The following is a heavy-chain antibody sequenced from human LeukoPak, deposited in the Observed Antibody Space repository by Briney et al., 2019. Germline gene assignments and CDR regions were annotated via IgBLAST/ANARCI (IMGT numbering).Heavy chain of an antibody. CDR3: ARWPYSSSYYFDY. CDR1: GFTFSSYA. CDR2: ITSGTTYI. J-gene: IGHJ4*02. D-gene: IGHD6-6*01. V-gene: IGHV3-21*01. Sequence: GGSLRLSCAASGFTFSSYAVSWVRQAPGKGLAWVSSITSGTTYIYYADSVRGRFTLSRDNAKNSLYLQMNSLRAEDTAVYYCARWPYSSSYYFDYWGQGTLVTVSS.